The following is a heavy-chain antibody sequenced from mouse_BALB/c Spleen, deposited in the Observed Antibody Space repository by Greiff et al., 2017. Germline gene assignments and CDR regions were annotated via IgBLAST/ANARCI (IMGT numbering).Heavy chain of an antibody. D-gene: IGHD2-1*01. CDR1: GYTFTSYW. CDR2: IDPSDSYT. CDR3: ARSGNSPFAY. Sequence: QVQLQQPGAELVKPGASVKLSCKASGYTFTSYWMHWVKQRPGQGLEWIGEIDPSDSYTNYNQKFKGKATLTVDKSSSTAYMQLSSLTSEDSAVYYCARSGNSPFAYWGQGTLVTVSA. J-gene: IGHJ3*01. V-gene: IGHV1-69*02.